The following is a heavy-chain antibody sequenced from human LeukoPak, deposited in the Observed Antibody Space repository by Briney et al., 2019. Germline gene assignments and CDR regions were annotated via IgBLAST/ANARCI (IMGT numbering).Heavy chain of an antibody. V-gene: IGHV3-9*01. CDR1: GFTFDDYA. Sequence: SLRLFCAASGFTFDDYAMHWVRQAPGKGLEWVSGISWNSGSIGYADSVKGRFTISRDNAKNSLYLQMNSLRAEDTALYYCAKDMRANWGSSGFDYWGQGTLVTVSS. CDR3: AKDMRANWGSSGFDY. CDR2: ISWNSGSI. J-gene: IGHJ4*02. D-gene: IGHD7-27*01.